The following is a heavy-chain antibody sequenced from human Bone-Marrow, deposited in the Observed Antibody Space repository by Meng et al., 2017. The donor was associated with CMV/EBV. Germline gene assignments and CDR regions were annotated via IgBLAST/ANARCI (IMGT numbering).Heavy chain of an antibody. CDR1: GYTFSDFY. J-gene: IGHJ4*02. V-gene: IGHV1-46*01. CDR3: ARRPRVPAARSNFDY. CDR2: INPNGGTT. Sequence: ASVKVSCKASGYTFSDFYMYWVRQAPGQGLEWMGKINPNGGTTRYAQKFQGRVTITRDTSTTTVYMELSSLRSDDTAVYYCARRPRVPAARSNFDYWGQGPLVTVSS. D-gene: IGHD2-2*01.